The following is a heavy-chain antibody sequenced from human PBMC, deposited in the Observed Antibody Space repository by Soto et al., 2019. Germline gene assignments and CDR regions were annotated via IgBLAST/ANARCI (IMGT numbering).Heavy chain of an antibody. D-gene: IGHD2-15*01. Sequence: SETLSLTCAVSGYSISSSNWWGWIRQPPGKGLEWIGYIYYSGSTYYNPSLKSRVTMSVDTSKNQFSLKLSPVTAVDTAVYYCARSPCSGGSCYHYYYYYMDVWGKGTTVTVS. CDR1: GYSISSSNW. V-gene: IGHV4-28*01. CDR3: ARSPCSGGSCYHYYYYYMDV. CDR2: IYYSGST. J-gene: IGHJ6*03.